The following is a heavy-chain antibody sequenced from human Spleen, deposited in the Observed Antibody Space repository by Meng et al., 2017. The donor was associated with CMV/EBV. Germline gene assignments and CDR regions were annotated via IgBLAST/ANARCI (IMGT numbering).Heavy chain of an antibody. V-gene: IGHV3-23*01. CDR2: ISGSGGST. Sequence: GESLKISCAVSGFTFSSYAMSWVRQAPGKGLEWVSAISGSGGSTYYADSVKGRFTISRDNSKNTLYLQMNSLRAEDMALYYCAKDMNYYYYYGMDVWGQGTTVTVSS. J-gene: IGHJ6*02. CDR3: AKDMNYYYYYGMDV. CDR1: GFTFSSYA. D-gene: IGHD3-16*01.